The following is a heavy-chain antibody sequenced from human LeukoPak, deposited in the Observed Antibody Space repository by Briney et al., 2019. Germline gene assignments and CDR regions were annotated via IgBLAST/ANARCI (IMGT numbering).Heavy chain of an antibody. V-gene: IGHV4-34*01. CDR2: INHSGST. D-gene: IGHD6-13*01. J-gene: IGHJ4*02. CDR1: GGSFSGYY. Sequence: SETLPLTCAVYGGSFSGYYWSWIRQPPGKGLEWIGEINHSGSTNYNPSLKSRVTISVDTSKNQFSLKLSSVTAADTAVYYCARATGIAAAGTFDYFDYWGQGTLVTVSS. CDR3: ARATGIAAAGTFDYFDY.